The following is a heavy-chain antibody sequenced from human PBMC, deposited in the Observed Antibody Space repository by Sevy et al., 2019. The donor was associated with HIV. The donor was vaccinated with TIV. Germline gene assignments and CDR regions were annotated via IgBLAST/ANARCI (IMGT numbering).Heavy chain of an antibody. CDR2: IKQDGSEK. V-gene: IGHV3-7*01. CDR3: ARDVRYCSSTSCYPYYYGMDV. CDR1: GFTFSSYW. D-gene: IGHD2-2*01. Sequence: GGSLRLSCAASGFTFSSYWMSWVRQAPGKGLEWVANIKQDGSEKYYVDSVKGRFTISRDNAKNSLYLQMNSLRAEDTAGYYCARDVRYCSSTSCYPYYYGMDVWGQGTTVTVSS. J-gene: IGHJ6*02.